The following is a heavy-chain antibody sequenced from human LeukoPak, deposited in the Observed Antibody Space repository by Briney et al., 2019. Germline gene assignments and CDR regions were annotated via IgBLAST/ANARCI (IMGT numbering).Heavy chain of an antibody. V-gene: IGHV4-61*02. J-gene: IGHJ5*02. CDR1: GGSISSGSYY. D-gene: IGHD3-10*01. CDR3: ARARYYYGSGSYGWFDP. CDR2: IYTSGST. Sequence: SETLSLTCTVSGGSISSGSYYWSWIRQPAGKGLEWIGRIYTSGSTNYNPSLKSRVTISVDTSKNQFSLKLSSVTAADTAVYYCARARYYYGSGSYGWFDPWGQGTLVTVSS.